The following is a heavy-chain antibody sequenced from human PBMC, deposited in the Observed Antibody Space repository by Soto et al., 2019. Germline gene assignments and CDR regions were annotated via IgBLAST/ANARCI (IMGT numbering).Heavy chain of an antibody. V-gene: IGHV4-59*08. Sequence: SETLSLTCTVSGGSISSYYWSWIRQPPGKGLEWIGYIYYSGSTNYNPSLKSRVTISVDTSKIQFSLKLNSVTAADTAVYYCARGPSRKAARFLDYWGQGTLVTVSS. D-gene: IGHD6-6*01. CDR2: IYYSGST. CDR3: ARGPSRKAARFLDY. CDR1: GGSISSYY. J-gene: IGHJ4*02.